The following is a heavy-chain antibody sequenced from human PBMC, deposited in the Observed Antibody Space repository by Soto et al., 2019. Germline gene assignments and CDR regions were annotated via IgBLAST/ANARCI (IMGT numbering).Heavy chain of an antibody. V-gene: IGHV1-69*13. CDR2: IIPIFGTA. D-gene: IGHD3-9*01. Sequence: SVKVSCKASGYSFTSYGISWVRQAPGQGLEWMGGIIPIFGTANYAQKFQGRVTITADESTSTAYMELSSLRSEDTAVYYCASGWYFDWSNVSMDVWGQGTAVTVSS. CDR3: ASGWYFDWSNVSMDV. J-gene: IGHJ6*02. CDR1: GYSFTSYG.